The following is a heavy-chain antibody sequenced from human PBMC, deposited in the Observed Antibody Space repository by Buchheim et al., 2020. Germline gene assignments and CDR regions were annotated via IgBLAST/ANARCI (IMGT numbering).Heavy chain of an antibody. CDR1: GYDFGYYY. Sequence: EVLLVQSGAEVKKPGESLTISCQGSGYDFGYYYLSWLRQVPGKRLEWMGRINPDDSHTDYSPSFQGHVTMSVDRSIGTAYLHWNSLKSSDTAMYYCARRYYYDSRAFDYWGQGTL. CDR3: ARRYYYDSRAFDY. D-gene: IGHD3-22*01. V-gene: IGHV5-10-1*03. J-gene: IGHJ4*02. CDR2: INPDDSHT.